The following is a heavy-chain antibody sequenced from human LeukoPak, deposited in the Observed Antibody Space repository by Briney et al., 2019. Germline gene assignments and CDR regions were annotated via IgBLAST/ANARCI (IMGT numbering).Heavy chain of an antibody. CDR2: INPNGGGT. V-gene: IGHV1-2*02. Sequence: ASVKVSCKASGYTFTDYYMHWVRQAPGQGLEWMGWINPNGGGTNYAQKFQGRVTVTRDTSISTAFMDLSSLRSDDTAVFYCARGPPRGTAAGPDFWGQGTLVTVSS. CDR1: GYTFTDYY. J-gene: IGHJ4*02. CDR3: ARGPPRGTAAGPDF. D-gene: IGHD6-13*01.